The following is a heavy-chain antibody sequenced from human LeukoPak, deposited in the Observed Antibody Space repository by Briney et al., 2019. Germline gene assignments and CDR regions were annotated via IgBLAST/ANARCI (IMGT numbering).Heavy chain of an antibody. CDR1: GFTFSNYE. Sequence: GGSLRLSCAASGFTFSNYEMNWVRQAPGKGRGWVSYISGSGSTIYYADSVKGRFTISRDNAKDSLYLQMNSLRAEDTAVYYCARVRSGYSHENYFDYWGQGTLVTVSS. V-gene: IGHV3-48*03. D-gene: IGHD5-18*01. J-gene: IGHJ4*02. CDR2: ISGSGSTI. CDR3: ARVRSGYSHENYFDY.